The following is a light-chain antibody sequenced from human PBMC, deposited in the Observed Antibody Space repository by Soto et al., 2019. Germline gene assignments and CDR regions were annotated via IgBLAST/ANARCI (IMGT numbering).Light chain of an antibody. CDR1: QSVSRGY. CDR2: GTS. J-gene: IGKJ4*01. Sequence: EIVLTQSPGTLSLSPGERATLSCRASQSVSRGYLAWYQQKPGQAPRLLIYGTSSRATGIPDRFSASGSGTDFTLTISRLEPEDFAVYYCQQRSKWPLSFGGGTKVEIK. CDR3: QQRSKWPLS. V-gene: IGKV3D-20*02.